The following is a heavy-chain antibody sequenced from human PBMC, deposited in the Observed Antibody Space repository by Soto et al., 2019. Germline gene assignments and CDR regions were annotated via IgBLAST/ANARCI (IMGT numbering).Heavy chain of an antibody. CDR2: INPTGGST. Sequence: QVQLVQSGAEVKKPGASVKVSCKASGYTFTSYYIHWVRQAPGQGLEWMGIINPTGGSTNYAQKLQDRVTVTMDTSTSTVYMDLSSLRPEDTAVYYCARGLTTGDYWGQGTLVTVSS. J-gene: IGHJ4*02. CDR1: GYTFTSYY. D-gene: IGHD4-17*01. V-gene: IGHV1-46*03. CDR3: ARGLTTGDY.